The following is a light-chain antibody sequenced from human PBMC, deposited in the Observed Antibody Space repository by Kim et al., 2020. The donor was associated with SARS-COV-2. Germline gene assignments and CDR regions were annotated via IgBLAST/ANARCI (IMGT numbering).Light chain of an antibody. Sequence: PGERATPSCRDGHSVSSGYVAWYQQKPDQAPRLLLYGASSRATGIPDGFGGSGSGKDFTLTISRLEPEDFAVYYCQQYVSSPLTFGGGTKLEI. CDR1: HSVSSGY. J-gene: IGKJ4*01. CDR3: QQYVSSPLT. CDR2: GAS. V-gene: IGKV3-20*01.